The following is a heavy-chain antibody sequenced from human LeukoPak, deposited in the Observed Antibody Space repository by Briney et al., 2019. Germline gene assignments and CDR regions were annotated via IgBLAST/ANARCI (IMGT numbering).Heavy chain of an antibody. V-gene: IGHV3-30*04. CDR1: GFTFSSYA. Sequence: GGSLRLSCAASGFTFSSYAMNWGRQAPGKGLEWVAVISYDGSNKYYADSVKGRFTISRDNSKNTLYLQMNSLRAEDTAVYYCARESPDSSGWYDYWGQGTLFTASS. CDR3: ARESPDSSGWYDY. CDR2: ISYDGSNK. J-gene: IGHJ4*02. D-gene: IGHD6-19*01.